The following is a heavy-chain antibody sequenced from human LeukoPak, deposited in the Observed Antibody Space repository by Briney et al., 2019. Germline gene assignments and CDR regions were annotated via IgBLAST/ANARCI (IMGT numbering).Heavy chain of an antibody. CDR3: ARVHRGYSYGRLDY. CDR1: GFTFSFYS. Sequence: PGGSLRLSCAASGFTFSFYSMNWVRQALGKGLEWVSYISSSDNTIHYADSVKGRFTISRDNAKNSLYLEMNSLRDEDTAVYYCARVHRGYSYGRLDYWGQGTLVTVSS. J-gene: IGHJ4*02. CDR2: ISSSDNTI. D-gene: IGHD5-18*01. V-gene: IGHV3-48*02.